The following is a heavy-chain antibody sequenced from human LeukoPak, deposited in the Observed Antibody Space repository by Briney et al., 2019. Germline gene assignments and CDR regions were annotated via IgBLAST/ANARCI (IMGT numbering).Heavy chain of an antibody. CDR1: GYTLTELS. D-gene: IGHD1-26*01. CDR3: ATAPRGSYYYYYMDV. V-gene: IGHV1-24*01. CDR2: FDPEDGET. J-gene: IGHJ6*03. Sequence: ASVKVSCKVSGYTLTELSMHWVRQAPGKGLEWMGGFDPEDGETIYAQKFQGRVTMTEDTSTDTAYMELSSLRSEDMAVYYCATAPRGSYYYYYMDVRGKGTTVTVSS.